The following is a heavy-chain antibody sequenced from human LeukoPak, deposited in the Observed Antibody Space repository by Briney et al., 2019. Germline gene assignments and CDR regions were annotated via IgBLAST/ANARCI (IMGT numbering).Heavy chain of an antibody. CDR3: ASPGLTYYYDSSGYYYPPYYFDY. J-gene: IGHJ4*02. Sequence: GASVKVSCKASGYTFTGYYMHWVRQAPGQGLEWMGRINPNSGGTNYAQKFQGRVTMTRDTSVSTAYMELSRLRSDDTAVYYCASPGLTYYYDSSGYYYPPYYFDYWGQGTLVTVSS. D-gene: IGHD3-22*01. CDR1: GYTFTGYY. V-gene: IGHV1-2*06. CDR2: INPNSGGT.